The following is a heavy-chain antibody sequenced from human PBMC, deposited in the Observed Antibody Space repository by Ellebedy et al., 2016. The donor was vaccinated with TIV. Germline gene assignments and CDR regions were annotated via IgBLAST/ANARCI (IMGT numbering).Heavy chain of an antibody. J-gene: IGHJ4*02. D-gene: IGHD2-15*01. CDR3: AREVGRKTFFDY. V-gene: IGHV4-59*01. CDR1: DGSISSYY. CDR2: IYYSGNT. Sequence: SETLSLTCSVSDGSISSYYWIWIRQPPGKGLEWIAHIYYSGNTNYNPSLKSRVTISLDTSNKQFSLTLSSVTAADTAVYYCAREVGRKTFFDYWGQGTLVPVSS.